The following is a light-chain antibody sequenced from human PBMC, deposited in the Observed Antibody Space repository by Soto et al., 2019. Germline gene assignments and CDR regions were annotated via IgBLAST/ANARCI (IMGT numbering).Light chain of an antibody. CDR1: QYVGTR. CDR2: GAS. J-gene: IGKJ5*01. Sequence: NVLTQSPGTLSLSPXERATLSCRASQYVGTRLAWYQHKPGQAPRLIIYGASNRATGIPARFSGSGSGTDFTLTISSLEPEDFAVYYCQQRSNWPPTFGQGTRLEIK. CDR3: QQRSNWPPT. V-gene: IGKV3-11*01.